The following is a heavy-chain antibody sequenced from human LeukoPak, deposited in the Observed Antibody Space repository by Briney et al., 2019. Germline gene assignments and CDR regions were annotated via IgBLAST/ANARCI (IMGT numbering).Heavy chain of an antibody. J-gene: IGHJ6*02. D-gene: IGHD6-19*01. CDR2: IYYSGST. CDR1: GGSISSSSYY. Sequence: PSETLSLTCTVSGGSISSSSYYWGWLRQPPGKGLEWIGSIYYSGSTYYNPSLKSRVTISVDTSKNQFSLKLSSVTAADTAVYYCARLVIAVAGTDYYYGMDVWGQGTTVTVSS. V-gene: IGHV4-39*01. CDR3: ARLVIAVAGTDYYYGMDV.